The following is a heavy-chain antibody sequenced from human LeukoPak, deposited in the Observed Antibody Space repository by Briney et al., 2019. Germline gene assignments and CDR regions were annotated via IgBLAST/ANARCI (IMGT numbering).Heavy chain of an antibody. D-gene: IGHD5-24*01. J-gene: IGHJ3*02. CDR1: GFTVSSNY. V-gene: IGHV3-53*01. CDR2: IYSGGST. CDR3: ARGRWLQFSAFDI. Sequence: GGSLRLSCAASGFTVSSNYMSWVRQAPGKGLEWVSVIYSGGSTYYADSVKGRFTISRDNSKNTLYLQMNSLRAEDTAVYYCARGRWLQFSAFDIWGQGTMVTVSS.